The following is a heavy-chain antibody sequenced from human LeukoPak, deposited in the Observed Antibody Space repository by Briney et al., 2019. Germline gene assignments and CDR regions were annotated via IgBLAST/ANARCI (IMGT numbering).Heavy chain of an antibody. CDR2: IIPILGIA. D-gene: IGHD5-24*01. CDR3: ASFAGGWLPSDSYPEFDY. CDR1: GGTFSSYA. J-gene: IGHJ4*02. V-gene: IGHV1-69*04. Sequence: SVKVSCKASGGTFSSYAISWVRQARGQGLEWMGRIIPILGIANYAQKFQGRVTITADKSTSTAYMELSSLRSEDTAVYYCASFAGGWLPSDSYPEFDYWGQGTLVTVSS.